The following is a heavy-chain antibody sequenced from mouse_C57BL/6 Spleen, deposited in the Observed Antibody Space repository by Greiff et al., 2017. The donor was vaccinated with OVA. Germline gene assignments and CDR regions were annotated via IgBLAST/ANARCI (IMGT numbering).Heavy chain of an antibody. CDR1: GYTFTSYW. Sequence: QVQLQHPGTELVKPGASVKLSCKASGYTFTSYWMHWVKQRPGQGLEWIGNINPSNGGTNYNEKFKSKATLTVDKSSSTAYMQLSSLTSEDSAVYYCARDDYYGKLFDYWGQGTTLTVSS. V-gene: IGHV1-53*01. CDR3: ARDDYYGKLFDY. CDR2: INPSNGGT. J-gene: IGHJ2*01. D-gene: IGHD1-1*01.